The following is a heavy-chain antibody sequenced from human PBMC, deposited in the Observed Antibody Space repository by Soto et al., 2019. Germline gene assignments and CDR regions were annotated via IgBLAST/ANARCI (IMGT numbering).Heavy chain of an antibody. CDR3: AKEADMVRGEYFQH. CDR2: ISYDGSNK. V-gene: IGHV3-30*18. J-gene: IGHJ1*01. Sequence: QVQLVESGGGVVQPGRSLRLSCAASGFTFSSYGMHWVRQAPGKGLEWVAVISYDGSNKYYADSVKGRFTISRDNSKNTLYLQMNSLRAEDTAVYYCAKEADMVRGEYFQHWGQGNLVTVAS. CDR1: GFTFSSYG. D-gene: IGHD3-10*01.